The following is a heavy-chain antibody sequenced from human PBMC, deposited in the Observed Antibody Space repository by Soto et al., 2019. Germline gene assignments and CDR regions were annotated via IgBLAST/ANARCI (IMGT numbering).Heavy chain of an antibody. J-gene: IGHJ4*02. CDR1: GGTFSSYA. Sequence: QVQLVQSGAEVKKPGSSVKVSCKASGGTFSSYAISWVRQAPGQGLEWMGGIIPIFGTANYAQKFQGRVTITADESTSTAYMELSSLRSEDTDVYYCARGRLVAATRRVECFDYWGQGTLVTVSS. CDR2: IIPIFGTA. V-gene: IGHV1-69*12. CDR3: ARGRLVAATRRVECFDY. D-gene: IGHD2-15*01.